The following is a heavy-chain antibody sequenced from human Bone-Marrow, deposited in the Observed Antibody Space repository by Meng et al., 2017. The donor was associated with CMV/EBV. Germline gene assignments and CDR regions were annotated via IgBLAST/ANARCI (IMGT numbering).Heavy chain of an antibody. Sequence: GESLKISCAASGFTFSSYSMNWVRQAPGKGLEWVSAISGSGGSTYYADSVKGRFTISRDNSKNTLYLQMNSLRAEDTAVYYCARDLYCSSTSCYSDAFDIWGQGPMVTVSS. D-gene: IGHD2-2*01. J-gene: IGHJ3*02. CDR1: GFTFSSYS. V-gene: IGHV3-23*01. CDR3: ARDLYCSSTSCYSDAFDI. CDR2: ISGSGGST.